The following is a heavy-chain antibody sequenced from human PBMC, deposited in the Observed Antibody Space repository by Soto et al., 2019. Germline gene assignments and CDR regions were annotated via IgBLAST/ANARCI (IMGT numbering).Heavy chain of an antibody. D-gene: IGHD6-19*01. CDR1: GGSISSGGYY. CDR3: ARGARTYSSGWYLQYYFDY. V-gene: IGHV4-31*03. Sequence: SETLSLTCTVSGGSISSGGYYWSWIRQHPGKGLEWIGYIYYSGSTYYNPSLKSRVTISVDTSKNQFSLKLSSVTAADTAVYYCARGARTYSSGWYLQYYFDYWGQGTLVTVSS. J-gene: IGHJ4*02. CDR2: IYYSGST.